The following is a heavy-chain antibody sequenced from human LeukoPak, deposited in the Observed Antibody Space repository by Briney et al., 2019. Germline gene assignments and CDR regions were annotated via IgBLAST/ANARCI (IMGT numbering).Heavy chain of an antibody. D-gene: IGHD6-6*01. V-gene: IGHV3-30-3*01. CDR1: GFTFSSYA. CDR3: AREEDSSSSCFDY. CDR2: ISYDGSNK. Sequence: GGSLRLSCAASGFTFSSYAMRWVRQAPGKGLEWVAVISYDGSNKYYADSVKGRFTISRDNSKNTLYLQMNSLRAEDTAVYYCAREEDSSSSCFDYWGQGTLVTVSS. J-gene: IGHJ4*02.